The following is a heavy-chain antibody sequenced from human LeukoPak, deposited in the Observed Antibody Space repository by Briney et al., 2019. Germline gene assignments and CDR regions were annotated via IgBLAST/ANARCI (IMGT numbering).Heavy chain of an antibody. CDR3: AKDFGYSSPPMGAFHI. CDR1: GFTFSSYG. J-gene: IGHJ3*02. V-gene: IGHV3-30*02. CDR2: IRYDGSNK. D-gene: IGHD6-13*01. Sequence: PGGSLRLSCAASGFTFSSYGMHWVRQAPGKGLEGVSFIRYDGSNKYYADSVKGRFTISRDNSKNTLYLQMNSLRAEDTAVYYCAKDFGYSSPPMGAFHIWGQGTMVTVSS.